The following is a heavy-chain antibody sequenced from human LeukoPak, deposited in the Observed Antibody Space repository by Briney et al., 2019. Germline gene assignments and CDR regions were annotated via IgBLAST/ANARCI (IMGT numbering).Heavy chain of an antibody. V-gene: IGHV4-59*01. Sequence: SETLSLTCTVSGGSISSYYWSWIRQPPGKGLELIGYMYDSGSTNYYPSLKSRVTISVDTSKNQFSLRLSSVTAADTAVYYCARHGGSYTFDFWGQGVLVTVSS. D-gene: IGHD1-26*01. CDR1: GGSISSYY. CDR3: ARHGGSYTFDF. CDR2: MYDSGST. J-gene: IGHJ4*02.